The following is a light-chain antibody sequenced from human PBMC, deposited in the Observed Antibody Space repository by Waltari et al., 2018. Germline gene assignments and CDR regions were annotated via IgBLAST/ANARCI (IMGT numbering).Light chain of an antibody. CDR1: SSDVGSYNL. V-gene: IGLV2-23*02. CDR2: EVS. CDR3: CSYAGSSTFFYV. Sequence: QSALTQPASVSGSPGQSITISCTGTSSDVGSYNLVSWYQQHPGKAPKRLIYEVSKRPSGVSNRFSGSKSGNTASLTISGLQAEDEGDYYCCSYAGSSTFFYVFGTGTKVTVL. J-gene: IGLJ1*01.